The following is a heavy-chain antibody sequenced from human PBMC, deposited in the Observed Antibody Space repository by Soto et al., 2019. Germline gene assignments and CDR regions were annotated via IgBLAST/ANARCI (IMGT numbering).Heavy chain of an antibody. D-gene: IGHD2-2*01. CDR2: IYYSGST. Sequence: SETLSLTCTVSGCSISSYYWSWIRQPPGKGLEWIGYIYYSGSTNYNPSLKSRVTISVDTSKNQFSLKLSSVTAADTAVYYCAKEKISTSCCNWFDPWGQGTLVTVSS. CDR1: GCSISSYY. J-gene: IGHJ5*02. CDR3: AKEKISTSCCNWFDP. V-gene: IGHV4-59*12.